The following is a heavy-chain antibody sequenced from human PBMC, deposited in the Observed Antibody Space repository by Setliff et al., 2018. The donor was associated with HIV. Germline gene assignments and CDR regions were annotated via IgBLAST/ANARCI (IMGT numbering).Heavy chain of an antibody. D-gene: IGHD6-19*01. J-gene: IGHJ4*02. V-gene: IGHV3-30*04. Sequence: SCKASGYTFTNYYMHWVRQAPGKGLEWVAVISDDGSNKYYADSVKGRFTVSRDNSENTVYLQMNSLRAEDTAVYYCASLITVAGTLDSWGQGTLVTVSS. CDR3: ASLITVAGTLDS. CDR1: GYTFTNYY. CDR2: ISDDGSNK.